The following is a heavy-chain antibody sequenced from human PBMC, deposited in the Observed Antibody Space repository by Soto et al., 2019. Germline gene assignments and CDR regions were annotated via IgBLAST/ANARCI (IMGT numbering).Heavy chain of an antibody. D-gene: IGHD2-15*01. CDR2: IYWDDDK. CDR3: AHSWYCSGGSCYYSNRFDP. V-gene: IGHV2-5*02. CDR1: GFSLSTSGVG. Sequence: QITLKESGPTLVKPTQTLTLTCTFSGFSLSTSGVGVGWIRQPPGKALEWLALIYWDDDKRYSPSLKSSLTIPMYPSKNQVVLTMPNIAPVDTATYYCAHSWYCSGGSCYYSNRFDPWGQGTLVTVSS. J-gene: IGHJ5*02.